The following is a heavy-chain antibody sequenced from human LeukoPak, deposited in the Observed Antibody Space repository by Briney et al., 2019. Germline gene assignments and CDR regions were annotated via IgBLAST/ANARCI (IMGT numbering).Heavy chain of an antibody. CDR1: GGSISSSSYY. Sequence: KPSETLSLTCTVSGGSISSSSYYWGWIRQPPGKGLEWIGSIYYSGSTYYNPSLKSRVTISVDTSKNQFSLKLSSVTAADTAVYYCARGAYGDYESAFGYWGQGTLVTVSS. V-gene: IGHV4-39*07. D-gene: IGHD4-17*01. CDR3: ARGAYGDYESAFGY. CDR2: IYYSGST. J-gene: IGHJ4*02.